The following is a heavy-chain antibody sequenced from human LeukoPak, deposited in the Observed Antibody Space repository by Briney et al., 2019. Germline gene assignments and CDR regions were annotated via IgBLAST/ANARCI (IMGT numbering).Heavy chain of an antibody. CDR3: AKGTLGDYRAGPDY. CDR2: ISSSGSTI. Sequence: PGGSLRLSCAASGFTFSDYYMSWIRQAPGKGLEWVSYISSSGSTIYYADSVKGRFTISRDNSKNSLYLQMNSLRAEDTALYYCAKGTLGDYRAGPDYWGRGTLVTVSS. CDR1: GFTFSDYY. J-gene: IGHJ4*02. D-gene: IGHD4-17*01. V-gene: IGHV3-11*01.